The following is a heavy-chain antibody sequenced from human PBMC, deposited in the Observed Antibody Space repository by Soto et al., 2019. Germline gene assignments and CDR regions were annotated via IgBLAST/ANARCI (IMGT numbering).Heavy chain of an antibody. V-gene: IGHV3-21*01. Sequence: GGSLRLSCAASGFTFSSYSMNWVRQAPGKGLEWVSSISSSSSYIYYADSVKGRFTISRDNAKNSLYLQMNSLRAEDTAVYYCARDVATSAHNWLDPWGQGTLVTVYS. J-gene: IGHJ5*02. CDR1: GFTFSSYS. CDR3: ARDVATSAHNWLDP. CDR2: ISSSSSYI. D-gene: IGHD5-12*01.